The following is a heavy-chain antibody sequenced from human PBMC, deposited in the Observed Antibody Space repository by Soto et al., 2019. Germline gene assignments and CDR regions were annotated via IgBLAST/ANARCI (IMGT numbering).Heavy chain of an antibody. Sequence: QVQLQESGPGLVKPSETLSLTCTVSGGSISSYYWSWIRQPPGKGLEWIGYIYYSGSTNYNPSLKSRVTISVDTSKNQFSLKLSSVTAADTAVYYCARDDGSGWYAAFDIWGQGTMVTVSS. V-gene: IGHV4-59*01. CDR2: IYYSGST. CDR3: ARDDGSGWYAAFDI. CDR1: GGSISSYY. J-gene: IGHJ3*02. D-gene: IGHD6-19*01.